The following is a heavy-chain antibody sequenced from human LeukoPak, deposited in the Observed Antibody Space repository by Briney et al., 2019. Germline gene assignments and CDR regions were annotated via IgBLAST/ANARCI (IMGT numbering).Heavy chain of an antibody. D-gene: IGHD3-9*01. CDR2: INHSGST. CDR1: GGSFSGYY. V-gene: IGHV4-34*01. CDR3: ARGGYGILTGYRF. J-gene: IGHJ4*02. Sequence: SETLSLTCAVYGGSFSGYYWSWIRQPPGNGLEWIGEINHSGSTNYNPSLKSRVTISVDTSKNQFSLKLSSVTAADTAVYYCARGGYGILTGYRFWGQGTLVTVSS.